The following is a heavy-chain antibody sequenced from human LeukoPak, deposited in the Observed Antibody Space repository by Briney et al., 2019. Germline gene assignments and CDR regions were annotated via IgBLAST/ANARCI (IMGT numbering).Heavy chain of an antibody. CDR3: ARDRLWFGEYFFDY. V-gene: IGHV1-2*06. CDR2: INPNSGGT. CDR1: GYTFTCYY. D-gene: IGHD3-10*01. Sequence: ASVKVSCKASGYTFTCYYMHWVRQAPGQGLEWMGRINPNSGGTNYAQKFQGRVTMTRDTSISKAYIELIRLRSDDTTVYYYARDRLWFGEYFFDYWGLGTGLSVSS. J-gene: IGHJ4*02.